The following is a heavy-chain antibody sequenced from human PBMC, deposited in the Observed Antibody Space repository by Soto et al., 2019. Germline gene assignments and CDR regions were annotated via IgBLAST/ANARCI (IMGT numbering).Heavy chain of an antibody. Sequence: EVQLLESGGGLVQPGGSLRLSCAASGFTFSSYAMSWVRQAPGKGLEWVSAISGSGGSTYYADSVKGRFTISRDNSKNTLYLQMNSLRAEDTAVYYCAKSTDPWWRVYYYYGMDVWGQGTTVTVSS. D-gene: IGHD2-15*01. CDR1: GFTFSSYA. CDR2: ISGSGGST. CDR3: AKSTDPWWRVYYYYGMDV. V-gene: IGHV3-23*01. J-gene: IGHJ6*02.